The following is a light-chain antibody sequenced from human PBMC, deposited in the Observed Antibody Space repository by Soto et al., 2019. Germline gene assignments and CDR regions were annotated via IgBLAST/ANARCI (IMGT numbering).Light chain of an antibody. CDR1: SSNIGAGYD. J-gene: IGLJ1*01. CDR2: GNS. CDR3: QSYDSSLSGFNDV. V-gene: IGLV1-40*01. Sequence: QPVLTQPPSVSGAPGQRVTISCTGSSSNIGAGYDVHWYQQLPGTAPKLLIYGNSNRPSGVPDRFSGSKSGTSASLAITGLQAEDEADYYCQSYDSSLSGFNDVFGTGTKLTVL.